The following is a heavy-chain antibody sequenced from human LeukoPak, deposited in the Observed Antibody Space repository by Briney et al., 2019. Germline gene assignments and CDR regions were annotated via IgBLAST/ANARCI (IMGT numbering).Heavy chain of an antibody. V-gene: IGHV4-59*01. Sequence: SETLSLTCTVSGGSISSYYWSWIRQPPGKGLEWIGYIYYSGSTNYNPSLKSRVSISVDTSKNQFSLKLSSVTAADTAVYYCASSLTTVPTLDYWGQGTLVTVSS. CDR3: ASSLTTVPTLDY. CDR2: IYYSGST. J-gene: IGHJ4*02. D-gene: IGHD4-17*01. CDR1: GGSISSYY.